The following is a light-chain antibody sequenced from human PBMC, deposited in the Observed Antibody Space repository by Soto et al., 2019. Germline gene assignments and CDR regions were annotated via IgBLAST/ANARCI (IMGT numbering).Light chain of an antibody. Sequence: QAVVTQPPSASGTPGQRVTISCSGSSSNIGRNTVNWYQQLPGTAPKLLIYSNNQRPSGVPDRFSGSKSGTSASLAISGPQSEDEADYYCAAWDDSLNGVVFGGGTQLTVL. CDR3: AAWDDSLNGVV. CDR2: SNN. CDR1: SSNIGRNT. J-gene: IGLJ2*01. V-gene: IGLV1-44*01.